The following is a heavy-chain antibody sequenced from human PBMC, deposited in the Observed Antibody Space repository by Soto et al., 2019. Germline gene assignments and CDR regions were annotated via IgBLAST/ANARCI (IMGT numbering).Heavy chain of an antibody. CDR1: GFTFSSYA. CDR3: AKGSLSPAAGTNYYYYYGMDV. J-gene: IGHJ6*02. V-gene: IGHV3-23*01. D-gene: IGHD6-13*01. Sequence: PGGSLRLSCAASGFTFSSYAMSWVRQAPGKGLEWVSAISGSGGSTYYADSVKGRFTISRDNSKNTLYLQTNSLRAEDTAVYYCAKGSLSPAAGTNYYYYYGMDVWGQGTTVTVSS. CDR2: ISGSGGST.